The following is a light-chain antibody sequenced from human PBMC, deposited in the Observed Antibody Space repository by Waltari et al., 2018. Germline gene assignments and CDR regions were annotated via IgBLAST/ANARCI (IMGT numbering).Light chain of an antibody. CDR1: GSNIGAGSA. CDR2: GSS. CDR3: QSYDTTLSVV. V-gene: IGLV1-40*01. Sequence: QSVLTQPPSVSGAPGQRVTISCPGRGSNIGAGSAFHWYQQVPRAAPKLLIYGSSSRPLGVPDRFFGSTSGTSASLAITGLQAEDEAVYYCQSYDTTLSVVFGGGTKLTVL. J-gene: IGLJ3*02.